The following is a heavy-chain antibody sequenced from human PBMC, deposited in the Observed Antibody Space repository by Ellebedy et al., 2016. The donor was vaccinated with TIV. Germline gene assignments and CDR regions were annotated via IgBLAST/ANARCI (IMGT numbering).Heavy chain of an antibody. CDR2: IKEDGGDK. V-gene: IGHV3-7*01. J-gene: IGHJ4*02. CDR1: GFTFSSSW. Sequence: GESLKISCAASGFTFSSSWMSWVRQAPGKGLEWVANIKEDGGDKNYVDSVKGRFTISRDNAKNSLSLQMSSLTAEDTAVYYCARYASIGQWGQGTLVTVSS. D-gene: IGHD2-2*01. CDR3: ARYASIGQ.